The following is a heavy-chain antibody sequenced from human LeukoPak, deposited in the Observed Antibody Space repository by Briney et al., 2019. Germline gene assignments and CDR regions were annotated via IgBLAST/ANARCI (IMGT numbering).Heavy chain of an antibody. CDR2: IKSNNDGGTT. Sequence: GGSLRLSCVASGFTFSTAWMSWLRQAPGKGLEWVGRIKSNNDGGTTDYAASVKGRFTISRDDSKNTLYLQMNSLKTEDTAVYYCLWWDYWGQGTLVTVSS. V-gene: IGHV3-15*01. D-gene: IGHD2-21*01. J-gene: IGHJ4*02. CDR3: LWWDY. CDR1: GFTFSTAW.